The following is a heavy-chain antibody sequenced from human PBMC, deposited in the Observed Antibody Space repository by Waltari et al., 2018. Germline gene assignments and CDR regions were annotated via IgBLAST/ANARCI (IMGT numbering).Heavy chain of an antibody. CDR2: IYYSGST. CDR3: AREVSGYCSGGSCYGYFDY. V-gene: IGHV4-59*11. CDR1: GGSISSHY. Sequence: QVQLQESGPGLVKPSETLSLTCTVSGGSISSHYWSWIRQPPGKGLEWIGYIYYSGSTNYNPSLKSRVTISVDTSKNQLSLKLSSVTAADTAVYYCAREVSGYCSGGSCYGYFDYWGQGTLVTVSS. D-gene: IGHD2-15*01. J-gene: IGHJ4*02.